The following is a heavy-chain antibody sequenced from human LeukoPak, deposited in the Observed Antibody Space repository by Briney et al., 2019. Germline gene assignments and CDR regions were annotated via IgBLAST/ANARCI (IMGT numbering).Heavy chain of an antibody. Sequence: GGSLRLSCAASGFTFSSYGMHWVRQAPGKGLEWVAVISYDGSNKYYADSVKGRFTISRDNSKNTLYLQMNSLRAEDTSVYYCAKDRVYSGYESYYFDYWGQGTLVTVSS. CDR3: AKDRVYSGYESYYFDY. D-gene: IGHD5-12*01. J-gene: IGHJ4*02. CDR2: ISYDGSNK. V-gene: IGHV3-30*18. CDR1: GFTFSSYG.